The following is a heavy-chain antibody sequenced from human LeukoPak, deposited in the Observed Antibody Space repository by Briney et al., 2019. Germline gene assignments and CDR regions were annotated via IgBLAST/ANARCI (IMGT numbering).Heavy chain of an antibody. CDR1: GGTFSSYA. V-gene: IGHV1-69*01. J-gene: IGHJ4*02. D-gene: IGHD2-2*02. Sequence: ASVKVSCKASGGTFSSYAISWVRQAPGQGLEWMGGIIPIFGTTNYAQKFQGRVTITADESTSTAYMELSSLRSEDTAVYYCARSTGDIVVVPAAISTPYYFDYWGQGTLVAVSS. CDR3: ARSTGDIVVVPAAISTPYYFDY. CDR2: IIPIFGTT.